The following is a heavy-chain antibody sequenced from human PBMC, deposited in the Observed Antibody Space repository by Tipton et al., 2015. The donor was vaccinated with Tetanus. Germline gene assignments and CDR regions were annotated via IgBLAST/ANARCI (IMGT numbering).Heavy chain of an antibody. CDR2: IYTSEST. V-gene: IGHV4-4*07. Sequence: LRLSCTVSGGSISSNYWSWIRQPAGKGLEWIGRIYTSESTNYNPSLKSRLTMSVDTSKNQFSLRLNSMTAADTAVYYCARMQRYGMDVWGQGTTVTVSS. D-gene: IGHD6-25*01. CDR1: GGSISSNY. CDR3: ARMQRYGMDV. J-gene: IGHJ6*02.